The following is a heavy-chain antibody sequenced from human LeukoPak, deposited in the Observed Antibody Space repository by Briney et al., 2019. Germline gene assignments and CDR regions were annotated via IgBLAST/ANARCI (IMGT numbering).Heavy chain of an antibody. V-gene: IGHV6-1*01. D-gene: IGHD6-25*01. Sequence: SQTLSLTCAITGDSVSSNSVGWHWIRQSPSRGLEWLGRTYYRSKWYNYYAVSVKSRIIINPDTSKNQFSLQLNSVTPDDTAVYYCARSYSGRIDYWGQGTLVTVSS. J-gene: IGHJ4*02. CDR2: TYYRSKWYN. CDR1: GDSVSSNSVG. CDR3: ARSYSGRIDY.